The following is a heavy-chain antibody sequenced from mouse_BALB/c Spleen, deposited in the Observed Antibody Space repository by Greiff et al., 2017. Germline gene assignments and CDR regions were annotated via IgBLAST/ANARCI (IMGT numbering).Heavy chain of an antibody. J-gene: IGHJ4*01. CDR3: ARSYGNSPYAMDY. CDR1: GYTFTSYW. Sequence: VQLQQSGAELAKPGASVKMSCKASGYTFTSYWMHWVKQRPGQGLEWIGYINPSTGYTEYNQKFKDKATLTADKSSSTAYMQLSSLTSEDSAVYYCARSYGNSPYAMDYWGQGTSVTVSS. CDR2: INPSTGYT. V-gene: IGHV1-7*01. D-gene: IGHD2-1*01.